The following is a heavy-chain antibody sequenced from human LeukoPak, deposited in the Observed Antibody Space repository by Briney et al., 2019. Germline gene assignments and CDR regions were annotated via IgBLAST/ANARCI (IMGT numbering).Heavy chain of an antibody. CDR1: GYTLTELS. CDR2: FDPEDGET. D-gene: IGHD2-21*02. V-gene: IGHV1-24*01. Sequence: ASVKVSCKVSGYTLTELSMHWVRQAPGKGLEWMGGFDPEDGETIYAQKFQGRVTMTEDTSTDTAYMELSSLRSEDTAVYYCATRTEYCGGDCCLIFDYWGQGTLVTVSS. CDR3: ATRTEYCGGDCCLIFDY. J-gene: IGHJ4*02.